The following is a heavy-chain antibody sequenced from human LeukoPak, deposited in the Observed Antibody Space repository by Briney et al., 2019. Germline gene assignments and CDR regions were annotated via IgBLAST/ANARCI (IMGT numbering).Heavy chain of an antibody. V-gene: IGHV3-30*02. CDR3: AKGRRDGYQPVFDY. Sequence: GGSLRLSCAASGFTFSSYGMHWVRQAPGKGLEWVAFIRYDGNNKYYADSVKGRFTISRGNSKNTLYLQMNSLRAEDTAVYYCAKGRRDGYQPVFDYWGQGTLVTVSS. CDR2: IRYDGNNK. CDR1: GFTFSSYG. J-gene: IGHJ4*02. D-gene: IGHD5-24*01.